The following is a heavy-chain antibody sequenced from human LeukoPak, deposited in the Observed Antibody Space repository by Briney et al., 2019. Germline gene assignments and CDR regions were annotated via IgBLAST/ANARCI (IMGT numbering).Heavy chain of an antibody. Sequence: PGGTLRLSCGASGFTFINYAMNWVRQAPGKGLEWVSALSFSGLTTYYADSVRGRFIISRDNSKSTLYLQINSLRAEDTALYYCARPTSGWYAGGFDYWGQGSLVTVSS. J-gene: IGHJ4*02. CDR2: LSFSGLTT. CDR1: GFTFINYA. D-gene: IGHD6-19*01. V-gene: IGHV3-23*01. CDR3: ARPTSGWYAGGFDY.